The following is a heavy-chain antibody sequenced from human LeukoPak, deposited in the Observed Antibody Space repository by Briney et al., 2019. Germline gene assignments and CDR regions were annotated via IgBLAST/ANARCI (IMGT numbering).Heavy chain of an antibody. CDR2: ISKSGDNT. V-gene: IGHV3-23*01. J-gene: IGHJ4*02. D-gene: IGHD2-2*01. Sequence: PGGSLRLSCAAPGFSFSTYAMTWVRQAPGEGLEWVSGISKSGDNTYYTDSVKGRFTISRDNSRNTLHLQMSSLRAEDTALYYCVKDRCDGTTCPEVWGQGTLVTVSS. CDR1: GFSFSTYA. CDR3: VKDRCDGTTCPEV.